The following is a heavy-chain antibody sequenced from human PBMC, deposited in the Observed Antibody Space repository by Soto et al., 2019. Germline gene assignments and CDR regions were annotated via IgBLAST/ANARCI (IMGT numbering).Heavy chain of an antibody. Sequence: PSETLSLTCTVSGGSISSYYWSWIRQPAGKGLEWIGRIYTSGSTNYNPSLKSRVTMSVDTSKNQFSLKLSSVTAADTAVYYCARAKRTYSSSSYYYYGMDVWGQGTTVTVSS. CDR3: ARAKRTYSSSSYYYYGMDV. CDR2: IYTSGST. D-gene: IGHD6-6*01. CDR1: GGSISSYY. J-gene: IGHJ6*02. V-gene: IGHV4-4*07.